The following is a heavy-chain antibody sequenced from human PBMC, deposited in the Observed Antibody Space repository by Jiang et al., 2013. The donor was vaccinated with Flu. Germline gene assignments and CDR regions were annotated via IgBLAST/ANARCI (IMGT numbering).Heavy chain of an antibody. V-gene: IGHV2-5*02. CDR3: AHTHPPQIRGAGWLYNWFDP. CDR1: GFSLSTSGVG. Sequence: KPTQTLTLTCTFSGFSLSTSGVGVGWIRQPPGKALEWLALIYWDDDKRYSPSLKSRLTITKDTSKNQVVLTMTNMDPVDTATYYCAHTHPPQIRGAGWLYNWFDPWGQGTLVTVSS. CDR2: IYWDDDK. D-gene: IGHD3-9*01. J-gene: IGHJ5*02.